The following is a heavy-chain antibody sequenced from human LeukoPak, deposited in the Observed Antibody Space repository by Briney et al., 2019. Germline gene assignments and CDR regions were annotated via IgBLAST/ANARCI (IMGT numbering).Heavy chain of an antibody. D-gene: IGHD5-24*01. Sequence: SETLSLTCTVSGGSISSYYWSWIRQPPGKGLERIGYIYYSGSTNYNPSLKSQVTISVDTSKNQFSLKLSSVTAADTAVYYCARGRWLQLPSDWGQGTLVTVSS. CDR2: IYYSGST. J-gene: IGHJ4*02. CDR3: ARGRWLQLPSD. V-gene: IGHV4-59*01. CDR1: GGSISSYY.